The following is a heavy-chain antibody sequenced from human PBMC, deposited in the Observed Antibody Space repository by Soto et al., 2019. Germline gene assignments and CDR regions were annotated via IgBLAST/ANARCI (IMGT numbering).Heavy chain of an antibody. CDR1: GYTFTSYY. D-gene: IGHD2-8*01. V-gene: IGHV1-46*01. J-gene: IGHJ6*02. Sequence: GASVKVSCKASGYTFTSYYMHCVRQAPGQGLEWMGIINPSGGSTSYAQKFQGRVTMTRDTSTSTVYMELSSLRSEDTAVYYCARASDGMVYAIIHYYGMGVWGQGTTVTVSS. CDR3: ARASDGMVYAIIHYYGMGV. CDR2: INPSGGST.